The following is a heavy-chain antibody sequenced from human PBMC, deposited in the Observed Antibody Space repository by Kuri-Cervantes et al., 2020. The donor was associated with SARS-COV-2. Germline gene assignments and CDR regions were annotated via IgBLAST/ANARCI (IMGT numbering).Heavy chain of an antibody. V-gene: IGHV3-48*02. Sequence: GESLKISCAASGFTFSSYGMHWVRQAPGKGLEWVSYISSSSSTIYYADSVKGRLTISRDNAKNSLYLQMNSLRDEDTAVYYCARDGCKWTHIRFLECPYQEPDYWGQGTLVTVSS. CDR2: ISSSSSTI. CDR3: ARDGCKWTHIRFLECPYQEPDY. D-gene: IGHD3-3*01. CDR1: GFTFSSYG. J-gene: IGHJ4*02.